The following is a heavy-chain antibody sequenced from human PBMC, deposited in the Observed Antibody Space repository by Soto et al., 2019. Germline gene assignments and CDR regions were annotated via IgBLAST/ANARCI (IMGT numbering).Heavy chain of an antibody. CDR3: ARDPSLHYYDSSGRTDHYYFYGMDV. V-gene: IGHV1-69*08. D-gene: IGHD3-22*01. CDR1: GGTFSSYT. Sequence: QVQLVQSGAEVKKPGSSVKVTCKASGGTFSSYTISWVRQAPGQGLEWMGRIIPILGIANYAQKFQGRVTITADKSTSTAYMELSSLRSEDKAVYYCARDPSLHYYDSSGRTDHYYFYGMDVWGPGTTVTVSS. J-gene: IGHJ6*02. CDR2: IIPILGIA.